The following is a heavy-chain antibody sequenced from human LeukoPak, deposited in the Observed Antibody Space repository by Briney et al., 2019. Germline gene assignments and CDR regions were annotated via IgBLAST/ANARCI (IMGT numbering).Heavy chain of an antibody. V-gene: IGHV3-30-3*01. CDR1: GFTFSSYA. CDR3: AREARYYYFDY. D-gene: IGHD3-10*01. CDR2: ISYDGSNK. J-gene: IGHJ4*02. Sequence: GGSLTLAWAASGFTFSSYAMHRARQAPGKGQEWVAVISYDGSNKYYADSVKGRFTISRDNSKNTLYLQMNSLRAEDTAVYYCAREARYYYFDYWGQGTLVTVSS.